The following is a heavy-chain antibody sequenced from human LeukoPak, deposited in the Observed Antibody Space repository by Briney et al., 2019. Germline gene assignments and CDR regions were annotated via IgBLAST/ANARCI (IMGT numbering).Heavy chain of an antibody. CDR2: ISYDGSNK. J-gene: IGHJ1*01. D-gene: IGHD2-15*01. Sequence: PGGSLRLSCAASGFTFSSYGMHWDRQAPGKGLEWVAVISYDGSNKYYADSVKGRFTISRDNSKNTLYLQMNSLRAEDTAVYYCAKDLLVVVVAAQAGYFQHWGQGTLVTVSS. V-gene: IGHV3-30*18. CDR3: AKDLLVVVVAAQAGYFQH. CDR1: GFTFSSYG.